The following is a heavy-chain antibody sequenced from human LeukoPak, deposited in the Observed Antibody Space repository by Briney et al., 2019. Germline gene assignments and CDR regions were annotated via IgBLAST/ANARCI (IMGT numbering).Heavy chain of an antibody. D-gene: IGHD6-13*01. Sequence: AGGSLRLSCAASGFTFSNYWMTWVRQAPGKGLEWVANINQDGSEKYYVDPMRGRFTISRDNAKNSLYLQMSSLRADDTAVYYCARENMRDGGIAAAGTDYWGQGTLVTVSS. CDR3: ARENMRDGGIAAAGTDY. CDR2: INQDGSEK. J-gene: IGHJ4*02. CDR1: GFTFSNYW. V-gene: IGHV3-7*01.